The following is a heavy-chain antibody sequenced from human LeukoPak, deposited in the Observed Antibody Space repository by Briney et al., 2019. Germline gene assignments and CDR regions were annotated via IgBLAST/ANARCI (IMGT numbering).Heavy chain of an antibody. CDR3: ARRRYSNYATDGPNWFDP. CDR1: GGSISSYY. J-gene: IGHJ5*02. D-gene: IGHD4-11*01. Sequence: SETLSLTCTVSGGSISSYYWSWIRQPPGKGLEWIGYIYYSGSTNHNPSLKSRVTISVDTSKNQFSLKLSSVTAADTAVYYCARRRYSNYATDGPNWFDPWGQGTLVTVSS. CDR2: IYYSGST. V-gene: IGHV4-59*08.